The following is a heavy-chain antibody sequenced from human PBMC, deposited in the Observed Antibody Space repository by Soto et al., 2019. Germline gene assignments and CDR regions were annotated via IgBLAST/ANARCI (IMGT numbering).Heavy chain of an antibody. V-gene: IGHV1-18*01. CDR3: ARELVNYDILTGVIGRWYYGMDV. D-gene: IGHD3-9*01. CDR2: ISAYNGNT. Sequence: ASVKVSCKASGYTFTSYGISWVRQAPGQGLEWMGWISAYNGNTNYAQKLQGRVTMTTDTSMSTAYMELRSLRSDDTAVYYCARELVNYDILTGVIGRWYYGMDVWGKGTRVTAAS. J-gene: IGHJ6*04. CDR1: GYTFTSYG.